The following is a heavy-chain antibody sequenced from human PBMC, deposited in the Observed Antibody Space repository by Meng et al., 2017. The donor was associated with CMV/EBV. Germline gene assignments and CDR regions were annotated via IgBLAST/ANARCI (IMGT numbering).Heavy chain of an antibody. CDR2: IYSGGTT. V-gene: IGHV3-53*01. CDR3: ERSSGWYAFDM. J-gene: IGHJ3*02. Sequence: GESLKISCAVSGLTVSSYYMSWVRQAPGKGLEWVSVIYSGGTTGYADSVRGRFTISRDKSKNTMYLQMNSLGVEDTAVYYCERSSGWYAFDMWGQGTMVTVSS. D-gene: IGHD6-19*01. CDR1: GLTVSSYY.